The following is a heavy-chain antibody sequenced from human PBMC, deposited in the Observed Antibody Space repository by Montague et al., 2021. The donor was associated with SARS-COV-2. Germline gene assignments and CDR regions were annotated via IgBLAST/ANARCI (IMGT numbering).Heavy chain of an antibody. CDR1: GFTFSSYA. CDR3: ARAAQKQYVLLWFGELLHDACDI. Sequence: SLRLSFSASGFTFSSYAMHWVRLAPGKGLEWVAVISYDGSNKYYADSVKGRFTISRDNSTNTLYLQMNSLRAEDTAVYYCARAAQKQYVLLWFGELLHDACDIWGQGTMVTVSS. J-gene: IGHJ3*02. CDR2: ISYDGSNK. D-gene: IGHD3-10*01. V-gene: IGHV3-30-3*01.